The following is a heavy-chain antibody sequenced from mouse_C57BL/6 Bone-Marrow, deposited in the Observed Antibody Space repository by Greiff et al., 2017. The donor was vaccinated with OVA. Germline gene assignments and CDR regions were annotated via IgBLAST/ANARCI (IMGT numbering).Heavy chain of an antibody. CDR1: GFTFSDAW. J-gene: IGHJ2*01. CDR2: IRNKANNHAS. D-gene: IGHD2-1*01. V-gene: IGHV6-6*01. CDR3: TRGGNPYFDY. Sequence: EVQVVESGGGLVQPGGSMKLSCAASGFTFSDAWMDWVRQSPEKGLEWVAEIRNKANNHASYYAVSVKGRFTISRDDSKSRDYLKRNSLRAEDTGIYYGTRGGNPYFDYWGQGTTLTVSS.